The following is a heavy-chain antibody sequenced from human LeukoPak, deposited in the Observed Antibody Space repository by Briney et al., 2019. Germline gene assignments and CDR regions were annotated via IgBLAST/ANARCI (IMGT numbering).Heavy chain of an antibody. D-gene: IGHD3-22*01. CDR1: GFTFSSYA. CDR2: ISGSGGST. CDR3: AKNYYDSSGYFDY. J-gene: IGHJ4*02. Sequence: PGGSLRLSCGASGFTFSSYAMSWVRQAPGKGLDWVSAISGSGGSTYYADSVKGRFTISRDNSKNTLYLQMNSLRAEDTAVYYCAKNYYDSSGYFDYWGQGTLVTVSS. V-gene: IGHV3-23*01.